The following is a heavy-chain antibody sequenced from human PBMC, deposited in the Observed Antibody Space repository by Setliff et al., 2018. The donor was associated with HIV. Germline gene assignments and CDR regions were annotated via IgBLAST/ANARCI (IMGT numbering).Heavy chain of an antibody. CDR1: GGSISSSSYY. V-gene: IGHV4-39*07. D-gene: IGHD6-19*01. CDR2: IYHSGST. Sequence: PSETLSLTCTVSGGSISSSSYYWGWIRQPPGKGLEWIGSIYHSGSTYYNPSLKSRVTISVDTSKNQFSLKLSSVTAADTAVYYCAKDIPGPAINSGRIKNWFDPWGEGTLVTVSS. CDR3: AKDIPGPAINSGRIKNWFDP. J-gene: IGHJ5*02.